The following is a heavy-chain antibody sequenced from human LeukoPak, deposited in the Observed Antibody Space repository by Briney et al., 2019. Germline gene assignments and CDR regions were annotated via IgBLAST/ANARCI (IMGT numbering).Heavy chain of an antibody. J-gene: IGHJ6*03. CDR3: ARGGGAAADYSYYYMDV. Sequence: ASVKVSCKASGYTFTSYGVTWVRQAPGQGLEWMGWISAYNGNTNYAQKLQGRVTMTTDTSTSTAYMELRSLRFDDTAVYYRARGGGAAADYSYYYMDVWGKGTTVTVSS. CDR1: GYTFTSYG. D-gene: IGHD6-13*01. V-gene: IGHV1-18*01. CDR2: ISAYNGNT.